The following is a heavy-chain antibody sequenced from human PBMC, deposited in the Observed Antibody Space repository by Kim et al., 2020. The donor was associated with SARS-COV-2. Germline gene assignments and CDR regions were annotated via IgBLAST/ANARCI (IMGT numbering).Heavy chain of an antibody. CDR2: T. CDR3: AKDWGSWSPGH. D-gene: IGHD6-13*01. V-gene: IGHV3-23*01. Sequence: TYYADSGKGRFTISRDNSKNTLYLQMNSLRAEDTAVYYCAKDWGSWSPGHWGQGSLVTVSS. J-gene: IGHJ4*02.